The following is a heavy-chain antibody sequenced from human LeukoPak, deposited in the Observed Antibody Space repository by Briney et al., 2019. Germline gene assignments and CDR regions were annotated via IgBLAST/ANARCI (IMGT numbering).Heavy chain of an antibody. Sequence: GGSLRLSCAASGFTFDDYAMHWVRHAPGKGLEWVSGISWNSGSIGYADSVKGRFTISRDNAKNSLYLQMNSLRAEDTALYYCAKDIAAAWGEGYGMDVWGQGTTVTVSS. CDR3: AKDIAAAWGEGYGMDV. CDR1: GFTFDDYA. CDR2: ISWNSGSI. J-gene: IGHJ6*02. V-gene: IGHV3-9*01. D-gene: IGHD6-13*01.